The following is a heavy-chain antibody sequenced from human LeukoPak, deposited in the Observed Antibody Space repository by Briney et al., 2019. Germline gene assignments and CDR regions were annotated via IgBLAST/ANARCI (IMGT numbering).Heavy chain of an antibody. V-gene: IGHV4-59*08. CDR1: GGSISSYY. J-gene: IGHJ4*02. CDR3: ARHGMYSSSWPFDY. Sequence: PSETLSLTCTVSGGSISSYYWSWIRQPPGKGLEWIGYIYYSGSTNYNPSLKSRVTISVDTSKNQFSLELTSVTAADTAVYYCARHGMYSSSWPFDYWGQGTLVTVSS. D-gene: IGHD6-13*01. CDR2: IYYSGST.